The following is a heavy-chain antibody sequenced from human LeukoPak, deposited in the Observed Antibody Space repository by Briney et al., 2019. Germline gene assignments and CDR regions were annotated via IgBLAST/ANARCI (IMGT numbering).Heavy chain of an antibody. Sequence: SETLSLTCTVSGGSISSYYWSWIRQPPGKGLEWIGYIYYSGSTNYNPSLKSRVTISVDTSKNQFSLKLSSVTAADTAVYYCARNGAHTYYDYVWGGYPFYAFDIWGQGTMVTVSS. CDR1: GGSISSYY. J-gene: IGHJ3*02. D-gene: IGHD3-16*02. CDR2: IYYSGST. V-gene: IGHV4-59*01. CDR3: ARNGAHTYYDYVWGGYPFYAFDI.